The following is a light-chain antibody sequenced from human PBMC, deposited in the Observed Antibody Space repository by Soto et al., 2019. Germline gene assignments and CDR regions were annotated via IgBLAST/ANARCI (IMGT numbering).Light chain of an antibody. Sequence: QSVLTQPASVSGSPGQSFTISCTGTSSDIGGYKDVSWYQQHPGKAPQVLIFEVSYRPYGISNRFSGSKSGNVASLTISGLQAEDEADYYCCSYRSGTSPYYVFGTGTKVTVL. V-gene: IGLV2-14*03. CDR2: EVS. CDR3: CSYRSGTSPYYV. CDR1: SSDIGGYKD. J-gene: IGLJ1*01.